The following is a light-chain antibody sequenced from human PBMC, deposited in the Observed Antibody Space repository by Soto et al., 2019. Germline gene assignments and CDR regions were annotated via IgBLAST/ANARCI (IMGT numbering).Light chain of an antibody. CDR2: DAS. CDR1: QGVGRF. J-gene: IGKJ4*01. Sequence: EIVLTQSPATLSLSPGERAALSCRASQGVGRFLAWYQQKPGQAPRLLIYDASNRATGIPARFSGSGSGTDFTLVIDNLEPEDFAVYYCQQRSGWPLTFGGGTKVEIK. V-gene: IGKV3-11*01. CDR3: QQRSGWPLT.